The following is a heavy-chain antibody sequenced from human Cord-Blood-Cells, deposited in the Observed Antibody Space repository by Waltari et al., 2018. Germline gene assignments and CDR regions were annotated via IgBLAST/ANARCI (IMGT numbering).Heavy chain of an antibody. V-gene: IGHV3-66*01. D-gene: IGHD2-15*01. J-gene: IGHJ4*02. CDR2: IYSGGST. Sequence: VRQAPGKGLEWVSVIYSGGSTYYADSVKGRFTISRDNSKNTLYLQMNSLRAEDTAVYYCARDNKDSDYWGQGTLVTVSS. CDR3: ARDNKDSDY.